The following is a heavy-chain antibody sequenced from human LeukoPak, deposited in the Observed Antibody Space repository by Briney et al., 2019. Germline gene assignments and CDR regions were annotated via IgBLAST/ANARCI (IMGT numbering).Heavy chain of an antibody. CDR2: IIPIFGTA. V-gene: IGHV1-69*05. D-gene: IGHD6-13*01. J-gene: IGHJ3*02. CDR1: GYTFTSYD. CDR3: ARADSSSPPDAFDI. Sequence: ASVKVSCKASGYTFTSYDINWVRQATGQGLEWMGGIIPIFGTANYAQKFQGRVTITTDESTSTAYMELSSLRSDDTAVYYCARADSSSPPDAFDIWGQGTMVTVSS.